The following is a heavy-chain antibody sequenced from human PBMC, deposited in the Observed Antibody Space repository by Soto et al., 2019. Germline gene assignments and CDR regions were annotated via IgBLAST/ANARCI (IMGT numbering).Heavy chain of an antibody. CDR3: AREDRIAAFSVRWFDP. J-gene: IGHJ5*02. CDR1: GGSISSGDYY. Sequence: PSETLSLTCTVSGGSISSGDYYWSWIRQPPAKGLEWIGYIYYSGSTYYNPSLKSRVTISVDTSKNQFSLKLSSVTAADTAVYYCAREDRIAAFSVRWFDPWGQGTLVTVSS. CDR2: IYYSGST. D-gene: IGHD6-6*01. V-gene: IGHV4-30-4*01.